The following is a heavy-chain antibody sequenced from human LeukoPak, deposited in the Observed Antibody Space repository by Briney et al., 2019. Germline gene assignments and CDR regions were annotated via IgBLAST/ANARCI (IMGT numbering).Heavy chain of an antibody. CDR3: AVGFRASVTYWYFDL. V-gene: IGHV4-4*02. CDR2: IYHSGST. CDR1: GGSISSSNW. J-gene: IGHJ2*01. D-gene: IGHD3-10*01. Sequence: SGTLSLTCAVSGGSISSSNWWSWVRQPPGKGLEWIGEIYHSGSTNYNPSLKSRVTISVDKSKNQFSLKLSSVTAADTAVYYCAVGFRASVTYWYFDLWGRGTLVTVSS.